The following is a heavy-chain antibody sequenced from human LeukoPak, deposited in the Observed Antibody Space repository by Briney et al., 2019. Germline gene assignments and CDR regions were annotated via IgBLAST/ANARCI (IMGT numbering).Heavy chain of an antibody. J-gene: IGHJ5*02. V-gene: IGHV4-34*01. D-gene: IGHD3-10*01. CDR3: ARHRVDYGSGSYYKRIRWNLDP. CDR1: GGSFSGYY. Sequence: SETLSLTCAVYGGSFSGYYWSWIRQPPGKGLEWIGEINHSGSTNYNPSLKSRVTISVDTSKNQFSLKLSSVTAADTAVYYCARHRVDYGSGSYYKRIRWNLDPWGQGTLVTVSS. CDR2: INHSGST.